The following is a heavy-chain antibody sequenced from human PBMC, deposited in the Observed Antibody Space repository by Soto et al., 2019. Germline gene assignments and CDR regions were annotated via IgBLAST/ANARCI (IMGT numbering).Heavy chain of an antibody. CDR2: IYPGDSDT. CDR1: GYSFTSYW. J-gene: IGHJ6*02. D-gene: IGHD2-2*01. V-gene: IGHV5-51*01. Sequence: GESLKISCKGSGYSFTSYWIGWVRQMPGKGLEWMGIIYPGDSDTRYSPSFQGQVTISADKSISTAYLQWSSLKASDTAMYYCARTDCSSTSCYYYGMDVWGQGTTVTVSS. CDR3: ARTDCSSTSCYYYGMDV.